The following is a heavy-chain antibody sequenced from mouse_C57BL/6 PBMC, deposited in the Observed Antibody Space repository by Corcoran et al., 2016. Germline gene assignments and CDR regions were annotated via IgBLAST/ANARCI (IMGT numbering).Heavy chain of an antibody. CDR3: ARSSYDYDVLDY. V-gene: IGHV9-3*01. J-gene: IGHJ2*01. Sequence: QIQLVQSGPELKKPGETVKISCKASGYTFTTYGMSWVKQAPGKGLKWMGWINTYSGVPTYADDFKGRFAFSLETSASTAYLQINNLKNEDTSTYFCARSSYDYDVLDYWGQGPTHPLSS. CDR1: GYTFTTYG. D-gene: IGHD2-4*01. CDR2: INTYSGVP.